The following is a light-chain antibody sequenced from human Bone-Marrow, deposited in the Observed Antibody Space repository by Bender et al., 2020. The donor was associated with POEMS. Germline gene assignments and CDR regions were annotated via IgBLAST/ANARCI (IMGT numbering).Light chain of an antibody. V-gene: IGLV2-14*03. CDR3: SSYTTSRTLVV. CDR1: SSNIGSNP. Sequence: QSVLTQPPSASGTPGQRVTISCSGSSSNIGSNPVNWYQHHPGTAPKLIIFDVRNRPSGLSNRFSGSKSGNTASLTISGLQAEDEADYYCSSYTTSRTLVVFGGGTKLTVL. J-gene: IGLJ2*01. CDR2: DVR.